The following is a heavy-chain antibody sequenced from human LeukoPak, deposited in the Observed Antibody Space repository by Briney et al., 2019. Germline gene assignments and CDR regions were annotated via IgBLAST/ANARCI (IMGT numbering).Heavy chain of an antibody. CDR3: ASVVPAAGRFDY. Sequence: ASETLSLTCTVSGGSISSGSYYWSWIRQPAGKGLEWIGRIYTSGSTNYNPSLKSRVTISVDTSKNQFSLKLSSVTAADTAVYYCASVVPAAGRFDYWGQGTLVTVSS. V-gene: IGHV4-61*02. CDR2: IYTSGST. J-gene: IGHJ4*02. CDR1: GGSISSGSYY. D-gene: IGHD2-2*01.